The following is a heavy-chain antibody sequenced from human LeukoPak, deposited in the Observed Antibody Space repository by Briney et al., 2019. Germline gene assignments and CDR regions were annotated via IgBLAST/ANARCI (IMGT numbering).Heavy chain of an antibody. V-gene: IGHV1-18*01. CDR3: ARDSPGLEKIDQYYYYGMDV. D-gene: IGHD1-1*01. CDR2: ISAYNGNT. CDR1: GYTFTSYG. J-gene: IGHJ6*02. Sequence: GASVKVSCKASGYTFTSYGISWVRQAPGQGLEWMGWISAYNGNTNYAQKLQGRVTMTTDTSTSTAYMELRSLRSDDTAVYYCARDSPGLEKIDQYYYYGMDVWGQGTTVTVSS.